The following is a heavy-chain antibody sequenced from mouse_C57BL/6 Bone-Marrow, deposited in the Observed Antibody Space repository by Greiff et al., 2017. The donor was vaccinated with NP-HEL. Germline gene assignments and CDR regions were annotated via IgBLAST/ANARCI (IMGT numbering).Heavy chain of an antibody. CDR3: ARSITTVVATWRYFDV. J-gene: IGHJ1*03. CDR1: GYTFTDYN. CDR2: INPNNGGT. V-gene: IGHV1-18*01. Sequence: EVQLQQSGPELVKPGASVKIPCKASGYTFTDYNMDWVKQSHGKSLEWIGDINPNNGGTIYNQKFKGKATLTVDKSSSTAYMELRSLTSEDTAVYYCARSITTVVATWRYFDVWGTGTTVTVSS. D-gene: IGHD1-1*01.